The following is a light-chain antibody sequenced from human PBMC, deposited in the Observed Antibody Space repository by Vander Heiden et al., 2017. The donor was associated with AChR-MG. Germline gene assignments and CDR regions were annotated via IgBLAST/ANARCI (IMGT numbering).Light chain of an antibody. CDR3: QQSYITPLT. CDR1: QYIGSH. Sequence: DIQMTQSPPSLSASVGDTVTITCRASQYIGSHLNWYQHKPGKAPNLLIYAASGLQSGVTSRFSGSGSGTDFTLTIRSLQPGDFATYYCQQSYITPLTFGPGTRVDIK. J-gene: IGKJ3*01. CDR2: AAS. V-gene: IGKV1-39*01.